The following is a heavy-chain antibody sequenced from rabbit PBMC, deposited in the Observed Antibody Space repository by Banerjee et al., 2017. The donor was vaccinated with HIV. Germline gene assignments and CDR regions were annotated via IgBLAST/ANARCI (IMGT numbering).Heavy chain of an antibody. CDR1: GFDLSSYYD. J-gene: IGHJ4*01. Sequence: QQLVESGGGLVKPGASLTLTCKASGFDLSSYYDMCWVRQAPGKGLEWIGCIVTIDSGNRWYASWAKGRFTISKASSTTVTLQMTSLTAADTATYFCARDLAGVIGWNFNLWGPGTLVTVS. V-gene: IGHV1S40*01. CDR2: IVTIDSGNR. CDR3: ARDLAGVIGWNFNL. D-gene: IGHD4-1*01.